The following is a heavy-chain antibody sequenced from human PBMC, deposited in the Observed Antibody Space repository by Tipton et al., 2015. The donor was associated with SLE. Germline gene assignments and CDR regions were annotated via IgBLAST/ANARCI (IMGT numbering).Heavy chain of an antibody. Sequence: TLSLTCTVSGDSFSSYYWSWIRQPAGKGLEWIGRVSISGNTNYNPSLKSRVTMSLDTSKNQLSLELTSVTAADTAVYYCARLSDAFDIWGQGTMVSVSS. CDR1: GDSFSSYY. V-gene: IGHV4-4*07. CDR3: ARLSDAFDI. CDR2: VSISGNT. J-gene: IGHJ3*02.